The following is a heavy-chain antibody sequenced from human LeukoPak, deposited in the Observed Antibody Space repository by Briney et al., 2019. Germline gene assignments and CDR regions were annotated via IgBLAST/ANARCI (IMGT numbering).Heavy chain of an antibody. Sequence: GGSLRLSCAASEFTFSSYEMNWIRQAPGKGLEWVSYISSSGSTIYYADSVKGRFTISRDNAKNSLYLQMNNLRVEDTAVYYCARAPTKFRRDWFDPWGRGTLVTVSS. CDR3: ARAPTKFRRDWFDP. CDR2: ISSSGSTI. J-gene: IGHJ5*02. D-gene: IGHD3-9*01. V-gene: IGHV3-48*03. CDR1: EFTFSSYE.